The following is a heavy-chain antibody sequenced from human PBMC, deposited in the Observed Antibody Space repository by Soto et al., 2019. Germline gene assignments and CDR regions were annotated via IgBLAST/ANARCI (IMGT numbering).Heavy chain of an antibody. V-gene: IGHV3-23*01. CDR3: AKDGAVAGTGYYYGMDV. CDR1: GFTFSSYA. D-gene: IGHD6-19*01. Sequence: LRLSCAASGFTFSSYAMSWVRQAPGKGLEWVSAISGSGGSTYYADSVKGRFTISRDNSKNTLYLQMNSLRAEDTAVYYCAKDGAVAGTGYYYGMDVWGQGTTVTVSS. CDR2: ISGSGGST. J-gene: IGHJ6*02.